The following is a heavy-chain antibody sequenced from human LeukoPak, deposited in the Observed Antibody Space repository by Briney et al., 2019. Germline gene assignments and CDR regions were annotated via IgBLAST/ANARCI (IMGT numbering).Heavy chain of an antibody. CDR2: ISGSGGST. D-gene: IGHD4/OR15-4a*01. CDR1: GFTFSSYA. V-gene: IGHV3-23*01. Sequence: SGGSLRLSCAASGFTFSSYAMSWVRQAPGKGLEWVSAISGSGGSTYYADSVKGRFTISRDNSKNTLYLQMNSLRAEDTAVYYCAGVPSDPYYFDYWGQGTLVTVSS. J-gene: IGHJ4*02. CDR3: AGVPSDPYYFDY.